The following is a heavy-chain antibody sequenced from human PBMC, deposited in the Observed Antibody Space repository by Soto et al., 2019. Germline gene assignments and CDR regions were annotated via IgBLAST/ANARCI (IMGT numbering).Heavy chain of an antibody. CDR2: INASDGNT. D-gene: IGHD2-15*01. Sequence: GASVKVSCKASGYTFTSYYMHWVRQAPGQGLEWMGMINASDGNTRYAQKFQGRVTITRDTSASTAYLQWSSLKASDTAMYYCARTRGQNCNGGNCYFGMDVWGQGTTVTVSS. J-gene: IGHJ6*02. CDR3: ARTRGQNCNGGNCYFGMDV. CDR1: GYTFTSYY. V-gene: IGHV1-46*01.